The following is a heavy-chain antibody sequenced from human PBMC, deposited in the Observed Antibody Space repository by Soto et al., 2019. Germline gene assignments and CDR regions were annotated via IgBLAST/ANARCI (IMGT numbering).Heavy chain of an antibody. CDR2: ISSSSSYI. CDR1: GFAFSGYS. CDR3: THRPRPGENWFDP. J-gene: IGHJ5*02. V-gene: IGHV3-21*03. Sequence: GSLRLSCAASGFAFSGYSMNWVRQAPGKGLERVSSISSSSSYIYYADSVKGRFTISRDNAKNSLYLQMNSLRAEDTATYYCTHRPRPGENWFDPWGQGTLVTVSS.